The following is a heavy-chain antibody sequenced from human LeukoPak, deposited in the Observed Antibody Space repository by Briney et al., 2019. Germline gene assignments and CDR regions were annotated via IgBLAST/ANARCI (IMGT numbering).Heavy chain of an antibody. Sequence: ASVKVSCKASGYTFTSYYMHWVRQAPGQGLEWMGIINPSGSTSYAQKFQGRVTMTRDTSTGTVYMELSSLRSEDTAVYYCARGGRFLEWPDYFDYWGQGTLVTVSS. J-gene: IGHJ4*02. CDR1: GYTFTSYY. D-gene: IGHD3-3*01. V-gene: IGHV1-46*01. CDR2: INPSGST. CDR3: ARGGRFLEWPDYFDY.